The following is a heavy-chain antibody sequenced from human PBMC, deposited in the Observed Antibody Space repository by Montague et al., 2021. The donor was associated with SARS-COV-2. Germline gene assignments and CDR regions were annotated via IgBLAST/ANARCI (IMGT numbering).Heavy chain of an antibody. CDR3: ARQGDQLLLEYWFDP. V-gene: IGHV4-39*01. CDR2: IYYSGST. CDR1: GGSISSGDYY. Sequence: SETLSLTCTVSGGSISSGDYYWSWTRQPPGKGLEWIGSIYYSGSTYYNPSLKSRVTISVDTSKNQFSLKLSSVTAADTAVYYCARQGDQLLLEYWFDPWGQATLVTVSS. D-gene: IGHD2-2*01. J-gene: IGHJ5*02.